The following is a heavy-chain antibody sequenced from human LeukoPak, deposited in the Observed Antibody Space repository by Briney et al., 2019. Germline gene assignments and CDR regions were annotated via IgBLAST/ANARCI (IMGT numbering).Heavy chain of an antibody. CDR3: ASYGSRRY. CDR1: GGSFSGYY. D-gene: IGHD6-6*01. J-gene: IGHJ4*02. CDR2: INHSGST. V-gene: IGHV4-34*01. Sequence: SETLSLTCAVYGGSFSGYYWSWIRQPPGKGLEWIGEINHSGSTNYNPSLKSRVTISVDTSKNQFSLKLSSVTAADTAVYYCASYGSRRYWGQGTLVTVSS.